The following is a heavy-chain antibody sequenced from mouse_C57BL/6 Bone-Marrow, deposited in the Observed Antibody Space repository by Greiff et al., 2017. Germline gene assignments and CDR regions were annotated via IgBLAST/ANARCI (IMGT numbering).Heavy chain of an antibody. V-gene: IGHV5-9-1*02. CDR1: GFTFSSYA. CDR2: ISSGCDYI. CDR3: TRRGQLRLDYYAMDY. D-gene: IGHD3-2*02. J-gene: IGHJ4*01. Sequence: EVQLVESGEGLVKPGGSLKLSCAASGFTFSSYAMSWVRQTPEKRLEWVAYISSGCDYIYYADTVKGRFKISRDNARNTLYLQMSSLKSEDTAMYYCTRRGQLRLDYYAMDYWGRGTSVTVTS.